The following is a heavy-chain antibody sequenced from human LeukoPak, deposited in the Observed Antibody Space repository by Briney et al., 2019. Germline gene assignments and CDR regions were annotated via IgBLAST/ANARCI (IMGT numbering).Heavy chain of an antibody. CDR3: ARLQPNTGEWAFDI. J-gene: IGHJ3*02. CDR1: GDSISKYY. CDR2: ISNGGTT. D-gene: IGHD1-1*01. V-gene: IGHV4-59*01. Sequence: PSETLSLTCTVSGDSISKYYWSWIRQPPGEGLEWIGYISNGGTTKYNPSFKSRVTISVDTSNNQLSLRLSSVTAADTAVYHCARLQPNTGEWAFDIWGQGTMVSVSS.